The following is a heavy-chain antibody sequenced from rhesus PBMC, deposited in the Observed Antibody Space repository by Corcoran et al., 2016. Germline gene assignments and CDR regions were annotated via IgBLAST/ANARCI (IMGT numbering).Heavy chain of an antibody. Sequence: QVQLQESGPGLVKPSETLSLTCAVSGGSFSSYWWSWSRQPPGKGLEWIGENNGNNGSTNYNPTLKSRVTISKDASKNQFSLKLSSVTAADTAVYYCARYCTSTTCFYIFEFWGQGALVTVSS. CDR3: ARYCTSTTCFYIFEF. CDR2: NNGNNGST. D-gene: IGHD2-2*01. CDR1: GGSFSSYW. V-gene: IGHV4-80*01. J-gene: IGHJ1*01.